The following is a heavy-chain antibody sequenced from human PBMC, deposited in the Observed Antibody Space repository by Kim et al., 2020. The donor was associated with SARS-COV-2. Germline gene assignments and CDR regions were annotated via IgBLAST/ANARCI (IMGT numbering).Heavy chain of an antibody. CDR2: IYWDDDK. J-gene: IGHJ3*02. CDR3: AHRPDYYDSSARGAFDI. CDR1: GFSLSTSGVG. D-gene: IGHD3-22*01. Sequence: SGPTLVNPTQTLTLTCTFSGFSLSTSGVGVGWIRQPPGKALEWLALIYWDDDKRYSPSLKSRLTITKDTSKNQVVLTMTNMDPVDTATYYCAHRPDYYDSSARGAFDIWGQGTMVTVSS. V-gene: IGHV2-5*02.